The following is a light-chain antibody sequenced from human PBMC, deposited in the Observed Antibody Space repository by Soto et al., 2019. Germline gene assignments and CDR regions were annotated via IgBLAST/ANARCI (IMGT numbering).Light chain of an antibody. CDR2: EVS. J-gene: IGLJ1*01. CDR3: SSYTSSSTRV. V-gene: IGLV2-14*01. Sequence: VLTQPASVSGSPGQSITISCTGTSSDVGGYNYVSWYQQHPGKAPKLMIYEVSNRPSGVSNRFSGSKSGNTASLTISGLQAEDEADYYCSSYTSSSTRVFGTGTKVTVL. CDR1: SSDVGGYNY.